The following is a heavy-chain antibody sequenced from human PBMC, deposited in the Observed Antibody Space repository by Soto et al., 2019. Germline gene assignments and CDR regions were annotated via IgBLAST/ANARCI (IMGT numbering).Heavy chain of an antibody. CDR3: ARQGAVAGTWSHYYYGMDV. CDR2: IYYSGST. V-gene: IGHV4-39*01. D-gene: IGHD6-19*01. CDR1: GGSISSSSYY. J-gene: IGHJ6*02. Sequence: SETLSLTCTVSGGSISSSSYYWGWIRQPPGKGLEWIGSIYYSGSTYYNPSLKSRVTISVDTSKNQFSLKLSSVTAADTAVYYCARQGAVAGTWSHYYYGMDVWGQGTTVTVSS.